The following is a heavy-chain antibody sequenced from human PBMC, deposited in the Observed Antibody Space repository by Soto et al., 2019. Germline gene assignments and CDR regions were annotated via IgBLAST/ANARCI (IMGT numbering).Heavy chain of an antibody. J-gene: IGHJ6*02. CDR1: GYTLTELS. CDR2: FDPEDGET. D-gene: IGHD4-17*01. Sequence: GASVKVSCKVSGYTLTELSMHWVRQAPGKGLEWMGGFDPEDGETIYAQKFQGRVTMTEDTSTDTAYMELSSLRSEGTAVYYCATVGYGDYGLVYGMDVWGQGTTVPVSS. V-gene: IGHV1-24*01. CDR3: ATVGYGDYGLVYGMDV.